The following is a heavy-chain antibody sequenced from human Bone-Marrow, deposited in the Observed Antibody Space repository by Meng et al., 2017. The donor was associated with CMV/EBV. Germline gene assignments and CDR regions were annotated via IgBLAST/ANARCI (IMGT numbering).Heavy chain of an antibody. J-gene: IGHJ6*02. CDR2: IYYSGST. CDR1: GGPISSYY. Sequence: GSLRLSCTVSGGPISSYYWSWIRQPPGKGLEWIGYIYYSGSTNYNPSLKSRVTISVDTSKNQFSLKLSSVTAADTAVYYCARERPLNGMDVWGQGTTVTVSS. V-gene: IGHV4-59*01. CDR3: ARERPLNGMDV.